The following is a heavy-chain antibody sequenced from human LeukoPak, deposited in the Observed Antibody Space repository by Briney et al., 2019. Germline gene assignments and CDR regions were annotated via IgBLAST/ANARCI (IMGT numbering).Heavy chain of an antibody. CDR2: INPNSGGT. CDR1: GYTFTGYY. CDR3: ARGGCSSTSCYTGGGAYYYYYMDV. V-gene: IGHV1-2*02. D-gene: IGHD2-2*02. J-gene: IGHJ6*03. Sequence: ASVKVSCKASGYTFTGYYMHWVRQAPGQGLEWMGWINPNSGGTNYAQKFQGRVTMTRDTSISTAYMELSSLRSEDTAVYYCARGGCSSTSCYTGGGAYYYYYMDVWGKGTTVTVSS.